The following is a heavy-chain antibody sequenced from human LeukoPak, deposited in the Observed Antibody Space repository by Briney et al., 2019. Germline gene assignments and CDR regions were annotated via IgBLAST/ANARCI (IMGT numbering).Heavy chain of an antibody. V-gene: IGHV4-39*02. Sequence: SETLSLTCTVSGGSISSSSYYCGWIRQPPGKGLEWIGSIYYRGSTYYNTSLKSRVTISVDTSKNHFSLKLNSVTAADTAVYYCARLTSYYDSSGYLDYWGQGTLVTVSS. CDR2: IYYRGST. CDR3: ARLTSYYDSSGYLDY. D-gene: IGHD3-22*01. J-gene: IGHJ4*02. CDR1: GGSISSSSYY.